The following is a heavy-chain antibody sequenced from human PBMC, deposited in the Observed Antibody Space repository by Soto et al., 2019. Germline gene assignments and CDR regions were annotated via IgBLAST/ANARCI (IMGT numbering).Heavy chain of an antibody. CDR2: IFPSDPDP. CDR3: ARKDKSGYFNWFDP. J-gene: IGHJ5*02. Sequence: GESLKISGRTSGSRFTSSWIAWVRQMPGKGLEWMGIIFPSDPDPRYSPSFQGQVTISADRSTSTVFLQWASLKASDTAVYFCARKDKSGYFNWFDPWGQGTLVTVSS. V-gene: IGHV5-51*03. CDR1: GSRFTSSW. D-gene: IGHD3-22*01.